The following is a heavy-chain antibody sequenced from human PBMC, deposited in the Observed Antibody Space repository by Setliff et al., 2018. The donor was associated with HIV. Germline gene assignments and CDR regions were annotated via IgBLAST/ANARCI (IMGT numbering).Heavy chain of an antibody. CDR3: ARGSGDYYDGSGRPAPWDY. J-gene: IGHJ4*02. V-gene: IGHV1-69*13. Sequence: SVKVPCKASGGTFSSYTINWVRQAPGQGLEWMGGIIPIFATANYAQKFQGRVTITADESTSTAYMELSSLRSEDTAVYYCARGSGDYYDGSGRPAPWDYWGQGTLVTVSS. CDR2: IIPIFATA. CDR1: GGTFSSYT. D-gene: IGHD3-22*01.